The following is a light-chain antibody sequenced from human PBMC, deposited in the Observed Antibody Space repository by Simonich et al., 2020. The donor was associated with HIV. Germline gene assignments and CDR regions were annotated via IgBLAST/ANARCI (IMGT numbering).Light chain of an antibody. Sequence: EIVMTQSPATLSVSPGARATLSCRASQSVSTNLAWYQQKPGQAPRLLIYGASTRATGIPARFSGSGSGRDFTLTISNMHSEDFAVYYCQQSYSTPYTFGQGTKLEIK. CDR1: QSVSTN. CDR2: GAS. J-gene: IGKJ2*01. V-gene: IGKV3-15*01. CDR3: QQSYSTPYT.